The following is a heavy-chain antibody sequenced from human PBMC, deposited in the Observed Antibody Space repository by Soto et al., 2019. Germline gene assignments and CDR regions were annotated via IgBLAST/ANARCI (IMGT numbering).Heavy chain of an antibody. CDR2: ISGSGGST. V-gene: IGHV3-23*01. D-gene: IGHD3-9*01. CDR3: AKSNRGHYFDWLLFFDY. Sequence: EVQLLESGGGLVQPGGSLRLSCAASGFTFSSYAMSWVRQAPGKGLEWVSAISGSGGSTYYADSVKGRFTISRDNSKNTLYLQMNSLRAEDTAVYYCAKSNRGHYFDWLLFFDYWGQGTLVTVSS. CDR1: GFTFSSYA. J-gene: IGHJ4*02.